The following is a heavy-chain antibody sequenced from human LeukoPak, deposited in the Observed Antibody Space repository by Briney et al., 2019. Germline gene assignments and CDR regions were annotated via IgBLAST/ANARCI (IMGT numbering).Heavy chain of an antibody. D-gene: IGHD6-13*01. Sequence: SETLSLTCTVSGGSISSYYWSWIRQPAGKGLEWIGRIYTSGSTNYNPSLKRRVTISVDTSKKQFALKLSSVTGADTAVYYCARLYSSSWYDIYYFYYLDVWGKGTTVTVSS. CDR2: IYTSGST. CDR3: ARLYSSSWYDIYYFYYLDV. J-gene: IGHJ6*03. V-gene: IGHV4-4*07. CDR1: GGSISSYY.